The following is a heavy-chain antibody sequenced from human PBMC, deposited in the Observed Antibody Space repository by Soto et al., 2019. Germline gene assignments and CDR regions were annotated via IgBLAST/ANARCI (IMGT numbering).Heavy chain of an antibody. CDR1: GGSISSYY. D-gene: IGHD6-6*01. CDR3: ARVMVQLDLDL. J-gene: IGHJ4*02. CDR2: IYTSGST. Sequence: PSEPLSLTFTVSGGSISSYYWSWIRQPAGKGLEWIGRIYTSGSTNYNPSLKSRVTMSVDTSKNQFSLKLSSVTAADTAVYYCARVMVQLDLDLWGKGNLVRVYS. V-gene: IGHV4-4*07.